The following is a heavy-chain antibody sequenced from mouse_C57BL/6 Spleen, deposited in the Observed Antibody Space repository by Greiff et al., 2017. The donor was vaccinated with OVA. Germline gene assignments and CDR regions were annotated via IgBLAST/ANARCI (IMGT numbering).Heavy chain of an antibody. Sequence: EVKLVESGGGLVKPGGSLKLSCAASGFTFSDYGMHWVRQAPEKGLEWVAYISSGSSTIYYADTVKGRFTISRDNAKNTLFLQMTSLRSEDTAMYYCARVDYYGSSYGDYWGQGTSVTVSS. CDR3: ARVDYYGSSYGDY. D-gene: IGHD1-1*01. CDR1: GFTFSDYG. CDR2: ISSGSSTI. V-gene: IGHV5-17*01. J-gene: IGHJ4*01.